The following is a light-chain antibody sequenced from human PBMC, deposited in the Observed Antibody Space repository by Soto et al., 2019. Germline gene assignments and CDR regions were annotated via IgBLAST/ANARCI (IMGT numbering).Light chain of an antibody. Sequence: DIVMTQSPDSLAVSLGERATINCKSSQSVLYSSNHKNYLAWYQQKPGQPPKLLIYWASTRESGVHDRFSGSGSGTDFTLTISSLQAEDVAVYHCQQYYSRPLTFGGGTKVEI. CDR1: QSVLYSSNHKNY. CDR2: WAS. V-gene: IGKV4-1*01. J-gene: IGKJ4*01. CDR3: QQYYSRPLT.